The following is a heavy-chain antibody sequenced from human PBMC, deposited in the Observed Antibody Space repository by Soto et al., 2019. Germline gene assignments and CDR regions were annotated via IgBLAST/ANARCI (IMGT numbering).Heavy chain of an antibody. Sequence: PGGSLRLSCVASGFTFGSHGMHWVRQAPGKGLEWVAVISYDETNEHYVDSVKGRFTISRDNSKSILYLQMNRLRPEDTAVYKCAKDLRTTISDYGMDVWGKGTTVTVS. V-gene: IGHV3-30*18. CDR1: GFTFGSHG. CDR2: ISYDETNE. CDR3: AKDLRTTISDYGMDV. J-gene: IGHJ6*04.